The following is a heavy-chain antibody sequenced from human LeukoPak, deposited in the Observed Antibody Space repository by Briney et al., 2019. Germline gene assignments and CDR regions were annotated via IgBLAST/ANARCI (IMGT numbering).Heavy chain of an antibody. D-gene: IGHD3-10*01. V-gene: IGHV3-30*02. Sequence: GGSLRLSCAASGFTFSSYGMHWVRQAPGKGLEWVAFIRYDGSNKYYADSVKGRFTISRDNSKNTLYLQMNSLRAEDTAVYYCAKEQHITMVRGVIYFNTGDYWGQGTLVTVSS. CDR2: IRYDGSNK. CDR1: GFTFSSYG. J-gene: IGHJ4*02. CDR3: AKEQHITMVRGVIYFNTGDY.